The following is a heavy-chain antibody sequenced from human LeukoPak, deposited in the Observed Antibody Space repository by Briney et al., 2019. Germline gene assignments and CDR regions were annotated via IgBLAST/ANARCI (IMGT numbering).Heavy chain of an antibody. D-gene: IGHD1-26*01. CDR2: TRNKANSYTT. J-gene: IGHJ4*02. Sequence: GGSLRLSCAASGFTFSDHYMDWVRQAPGKGLEWVGRTRNKANSYTTEYAASVKGRFTISRDDSKNSLYLQMNSLKTEDTAVYYCARAGEWEPVWGQGTLVTVSS. CDR3: ARAGEWEPV. V-gene: IGHV3-72*01. CDR1: GFTFSDHY.